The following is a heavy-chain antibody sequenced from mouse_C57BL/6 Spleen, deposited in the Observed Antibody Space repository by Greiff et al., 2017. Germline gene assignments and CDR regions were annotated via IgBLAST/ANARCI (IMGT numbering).Heavy chain of an antibody. J-gene: IGHJ3*01. Sequence: VKLQESGAELMKPGASVKLSCKATGYTFTGYWVEWVKQRPGHGLEWLGEILPGSGSTNYNEKFKGKVTFTADTSSNTAYMQLSSLTTDASAIYSCATYDGYFSFAYWGQGTLVTVSA. CDR3: ATYDGYFSFAY. V-gene: IGHV1-9*01. CDR1: GYTFTGYW. CDR2: ILPGSGST. D-gene: IGHD2-3*01.